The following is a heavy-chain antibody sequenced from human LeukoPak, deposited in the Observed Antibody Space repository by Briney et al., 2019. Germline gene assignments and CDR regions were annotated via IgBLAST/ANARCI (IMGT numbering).Heavy chain of an antibody. D-gene: IGHD5-24*01. J-gene: IGHJ3*02. CDR2: IYYGGST. Sequence: SETLSLTCTVSGGSVSSGSYYWSWIRQPPGKGLEWIGYIYYGGSTNYNPSLKSRVTISVDRSKNHFSLNLNSVTAADTAVYYCARGRDGYKSAFDIWGQGTMVTVCS. CDR1: GGSVSSGSYY. CDR3: ARGRDGYKSAFDI. V-gene: IGHV4-61*03.